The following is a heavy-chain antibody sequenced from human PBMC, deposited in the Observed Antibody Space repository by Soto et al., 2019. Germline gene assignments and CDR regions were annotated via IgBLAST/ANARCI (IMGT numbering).Heavy chain of an antibody. CDR3: AHSVVAGLGYYFDY. CDR2: IYWDEDK. D-gene: IGHD6-19*01. V-gene: IGHV2-5*02. J-gene: IGHJ4*02. CDR1: GFSLSSTRVA. Sequence: QITLKESGPPLVKPTQTLTLTCTFSGFSLSSTRVAVGWIRQPPGKALEWLALIYWDEDKRYSPFLKSRLTITKDTSKNQVVLTMTNMDPVDTASYYCAHSVVAGLGYYFDYWGQGTLVTVSS.